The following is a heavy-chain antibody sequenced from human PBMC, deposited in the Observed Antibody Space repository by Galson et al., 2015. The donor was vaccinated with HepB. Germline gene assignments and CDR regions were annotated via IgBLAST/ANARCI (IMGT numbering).Heavy chain of an antibody. J-gene: IGHJ6*02. CDR2: IWYDGSNK. D-gene: IGHD6-13*01. CDR3: ATYPGYSSPYYYYGMDV. V-gene: IGHV3-33*01. Sequence: SLRLSCAASGFTFRSYGMHWVRQAPGKGLEWVAVIWYDGSNKYYADSVEGRFTISRDNSKNTLYLQMNSLRAEDTAVYYCATYPGYSSPYYYYGMDVWGQGTTVTVSS. CDR1: GFTFRSYG.